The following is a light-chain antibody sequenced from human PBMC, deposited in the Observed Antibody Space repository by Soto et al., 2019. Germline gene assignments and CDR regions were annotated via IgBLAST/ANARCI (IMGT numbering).Light chain of an antibody. CDR3: QQFRNWPWT. Sequence: EVVLTQSPGTLSVSPGDRVTLSCRASQSISINLAWYQHKPGQAPMLLIHGASTRATGVPARISGSGSGTEFTLTISSLQSEDFAVYYCQQFRNWPWTFGQGTKVDI. V-gene: IGKV3D-15*01. CDR1: QSISIN. CDR2: GAS. J-gene: IGKJ1*01.